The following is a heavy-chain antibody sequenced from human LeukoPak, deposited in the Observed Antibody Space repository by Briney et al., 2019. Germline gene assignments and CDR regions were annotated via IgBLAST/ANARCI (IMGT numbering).Heavy chain of an antibody. Sequence: GPVKVSCKASGYTFTSYDINWVRQATGQGLEWLGWMNPNSGNTGYAQKFQGRVTITRHTSISTAYMELSSLRSEDTAVYYCARAVRGVVVVPAATIGRDYYYYMDVWGKGTTVTVSS. V-gene: IGHV1-8*03. CDR2: MNPNSGNT. J-gene: IGHJ6*03. CDR1: GYTFTSYD. CDR3: ARAVRGVVVVPAATIGRDYYYYMDV. D-gene: IGHD2-2*01.